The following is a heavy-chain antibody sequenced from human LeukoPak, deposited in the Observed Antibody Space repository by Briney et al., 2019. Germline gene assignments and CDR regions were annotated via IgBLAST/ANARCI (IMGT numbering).Heavy chain of an antibody. CDR3: ARTSRAYYYDSSGYYSYEYFQH. V-gene: IGHV4-34*01. J-gene: IGHJ1*01. CDR2: INHSGST. CDR1: GGSFSGYY. Sequence: SETLSLTCAVYGGSFSGYYWSWIRQPPGNGLEWIGEINHSGSTNYNPSLKSRVTISVDTSKNQFSLKLSSVTAADTAVYYCARTSRAYYYDSSGYYSYEYFQHWGQGTLVTVSS. D-gene: IGHD3-22*01.